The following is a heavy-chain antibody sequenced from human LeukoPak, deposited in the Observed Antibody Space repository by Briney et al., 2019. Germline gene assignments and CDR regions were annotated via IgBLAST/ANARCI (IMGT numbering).Heavy chain of an antibody. V-gene: IGHV1-18*01. CDR1: GYTFTSYC. CDR3: ARGFSESRSTLDY. J-gene: IGHJ4*02. Sequence: ASVKVSCKASGYTFTSYCISWVRQAPGQGLDWMGWINAYNDNTNYAQKLQGRVTMTRDTSTSTASMELRRLRSDDTAVYYCARGFSESRSTLDYWGQGTLVTVSS. D-gene: IGHD2/OR15-2a*01. CDR2: INAYNDNT.